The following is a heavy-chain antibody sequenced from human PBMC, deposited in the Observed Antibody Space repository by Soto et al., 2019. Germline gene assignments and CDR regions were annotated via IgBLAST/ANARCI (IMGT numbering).Heavy chain of an antibody. D-gene: IGHD1-26*01. J-gene: IGHJ6*03. CDR2: IYYSGST. CDR3: ARGTGELGSSSSYYYYMDV. Sequence: SETLSLTCGVSGDSISSRNYWSWIRQPPGKGLEWIGYIYYSGSTNYNPSLKSRVTISVDTSKNQFSLKLSSVTAADTAVYYCARGTGELGSSSSYYYYMDVWGKGTTVTVSS. V-gene: IGHV4-61*05. CDR1: GDSISSRNY.